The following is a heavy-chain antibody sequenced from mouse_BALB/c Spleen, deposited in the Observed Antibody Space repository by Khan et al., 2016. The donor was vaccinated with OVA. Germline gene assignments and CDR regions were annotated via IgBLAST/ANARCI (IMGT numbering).Heavy chain of an antibody. CDR2: KKYSGST. D-gene: IGHD1-1*01. V-gene: IGHV3-2*02. Sequence: EVQLQESGPGLVKPSQSLSLTCTVTGYSITSDYAWNWIRQFPGNKLEWMGYKKYSGSTSYNPSLQGRISITRNTSQNQAYLQLSSVTTEDTATYDCVVSWTISTVVATDFDSWGQGTTLTVSS. CDR3: VVSWTISTVVATDFDS. J-gene: IGHJ2*01. CDR1: GYSITSDYA.